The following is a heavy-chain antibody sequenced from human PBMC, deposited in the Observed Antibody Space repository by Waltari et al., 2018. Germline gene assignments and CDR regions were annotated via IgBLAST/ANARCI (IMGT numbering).Heavy chain of an antibody. V-gene: IGHV3-21*01. J-gene: IGHJ4*02. D-gene: IGHD2-8*01. CDR3: ARDLYGVDGY. CDR2: ISSSSSYI. CDR1: GFTFSSYS. Sequence: EVQLVESGGGLVKPGGSLRLSCAASGFTFSSYSMNWVRQAPGKGLEWVSAISSSSSYIYYADSVKGRFTISRDNAKNSLYLQMSSLRAEDTAVYYCARDLYGVDGYWGQGTLVTVSS.